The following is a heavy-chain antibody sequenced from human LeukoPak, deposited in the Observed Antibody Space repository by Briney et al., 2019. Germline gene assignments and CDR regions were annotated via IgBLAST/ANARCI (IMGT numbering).Heavy chain of an antibody. V-gene: IGHV3-72*01. CDR3: VRVYDTSGYPDY. CDR1: GFTFSDHY. Sequence: GWSLRLSCAASGFTFSDHYMDWVRQAPRKGLAWIARTRNKANSYTTEYAASVKGRFTISRDESKNSLYLQLNSLKTEDTAVYHCVRVYDTSGYPDYWGQGTLVTVSS. CDR2: TRNKANSYTT. D-gene: IGHD3-22*01. J-gene: IGHJ4*02.